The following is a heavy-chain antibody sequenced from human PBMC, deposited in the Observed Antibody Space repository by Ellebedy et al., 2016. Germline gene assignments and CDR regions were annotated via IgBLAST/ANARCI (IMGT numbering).Heavy chain of an antibody. V-gene: IGHV4-59*01. CDR1: GGSISRYY. CDR2: IYYSGNS. Sequence: SETLSLTCTVSGGSISRYYWSWIRQPPGKGLEWIGYIYYSGNSKYNPSLKSRVTMSVDTSKNQFSLKLSSVTAVDTAVYYCARGDTSALDYWGQGMLVTVSS. CDR3: ARGDTSALDY. J-gene: IGHJ4*02.